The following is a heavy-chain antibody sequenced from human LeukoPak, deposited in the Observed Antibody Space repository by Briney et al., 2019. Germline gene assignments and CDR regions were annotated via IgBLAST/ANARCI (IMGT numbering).Heavy chain of an antibody. Sequence: GGSLRLSCAASGFTFSSYDMNWVRQAPGKGLEWVSYISTSSSTKYYADSVKGRFTISRDNAKNSLYLQMSSLRVEDTAVYYCARDPGGYSSIDYWGQGTLVTVSS. D-gene: IGHD5-18*01. CDR3: ARDPGGYSSIDY. CDR1: GFTFSSYD. CDR2: ISTSSSTK. J-gene: IGHJ4*02. V-gene: IGHV3-48*01.